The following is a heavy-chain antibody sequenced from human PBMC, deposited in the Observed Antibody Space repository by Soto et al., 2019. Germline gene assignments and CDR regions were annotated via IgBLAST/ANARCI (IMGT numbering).Heavy chain of an antibody. CDR1: GYTFTSYG. Sequence: ASVKVSCKASGYTFTSYGISWVRQAPGQGLEWMGWISAYNGNTNYAQKLQGRVTMTTDTSTSTAYMELRSLRSDDTAVYYCARVFCSSTSRYSSDPWGQGTLVTVSS. V-gene: IGHV1-18*01. D-gene: IGHD2-2*01. CDR2: ISAYNGNT. J-gene: IGHJ5*02. CDR3: ARVFCSSTSRYSSDP.